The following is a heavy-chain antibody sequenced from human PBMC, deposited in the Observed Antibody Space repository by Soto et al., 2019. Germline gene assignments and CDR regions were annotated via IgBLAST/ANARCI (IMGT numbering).Heavy chain of an antibody. CDR1: GFTISSYA. CDR3: AKGKYSNYYYYYFDV. J-gene: IGHJ6*03. V-gene: IGHV3-23*01. D-gene: IGHD4-4*01. CDR2: ISGSGGST. Sequence: EVQLLESGGGLVQPGGSLRLSCAASGFTISSYAMSWVRQARGKGLEWVSAISGSGGSTYYADSVKGRFTISRDNSKNTLYLQMNSQRAEDTAVYYCAKGKYSNYYYYYFDVWGKGTTVTVSS.